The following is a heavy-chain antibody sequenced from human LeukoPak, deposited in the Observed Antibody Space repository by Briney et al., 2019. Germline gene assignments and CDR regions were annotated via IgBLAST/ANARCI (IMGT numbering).Heavy chain of an antibody. V-gene: IGHV3-30*18. D-gene: IGHD4-17*01. Sequence: PGRSLRLSCAASGFIFSTYGTHWVRQAPGKGLEWVAVISYDGINKYYADSVKGRFTISSDNSKNTLYLQMNSLRAEDTAVYYCAKAATVTSLDWYFDLWGHGTLVTVSS. CDR1: GFIFSTYG. CDR2: ISYDGINK. J-gene: IGHJ2*01. CDR3: AKAATVTSLDWYFDL.